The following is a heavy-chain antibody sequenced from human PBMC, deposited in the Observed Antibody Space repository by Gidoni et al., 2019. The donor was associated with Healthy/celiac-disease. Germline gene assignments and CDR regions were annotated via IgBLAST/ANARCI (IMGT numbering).Heavy chain of an antibody. CDR1: GFTFISYG. J-gene: IGHJ4*02. CDR2: ISYDGSNK. V-gene: IGHV3-30*18. D-gene: IGHD3-10*01. CDR3: AKDHGSGSYVLPFDY. Sequence: QVQLVESGGGVVQPGRSLRLSCAASGFTFISYGMHWVRQAPGKGLEWVAVISYDGSNKYYADSVKGRFTISRDNSKNTLYLQMNSLRAEDTAVYYCAKDHGSGSYVLPFDYWGQGTLVTVSS.